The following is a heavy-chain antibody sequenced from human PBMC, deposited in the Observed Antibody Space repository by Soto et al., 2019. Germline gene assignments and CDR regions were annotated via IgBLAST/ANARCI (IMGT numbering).Heavy chain of an antibody. CDR1: GFTFSSYA. J-gene: IGHJ4*02. D-gene: IGHD2-15*01. Sequence: GGSLRLSCAASGFTFSSYAMSWVRQAQAMGLEWVSSISGRGSTTNYADSVKGRFTISRDNSKNTLYLQMNSLRAEDTALYYCARGLGAAHSYYFDYWGQGALVTVSS. CDR3: ARGLGAAHSYYFDY. V-gene: IGHV3-23*01. CDR2: ISGRGSTT.